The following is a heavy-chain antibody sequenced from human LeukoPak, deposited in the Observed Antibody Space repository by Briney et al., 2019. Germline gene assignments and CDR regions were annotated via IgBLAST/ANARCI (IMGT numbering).Heavy chain of an antibody. J-gene: IGHJ5*02. V-gene: IGHV7-4-1*02. CDR3: ARDSGTTGEVKFDP. Sequence: ASVKVSCKASGYTFTSYAMNWVRQAPGQGREWMGWINTNSGNPTYAQGFTGRFVFSLDTSVSTAYLQISSLKAEDTAVYYCARDSGTTGEVKFDPWGQGILVTVSS. CDR2: INTNSGNP. D-gene: IGHD3-10*01. CDR1: GYTFTSYA.